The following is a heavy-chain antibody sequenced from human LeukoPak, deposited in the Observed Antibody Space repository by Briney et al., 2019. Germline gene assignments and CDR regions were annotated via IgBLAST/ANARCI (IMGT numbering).Heavy chain of an antibody. CDR2: IKQDGSEK. CDR1: GFTFSSYW. CDR3: AREGRWLHLDY. V-gene: IGHV3-7*01. Sequence: GGSLRLSCAPAGFTFSSYWMSSVRQAPGKGLEWVANIKQDGSEKYYVDSVKGRFTISRDNAKNSLYLQMNSLRAEDTAVYYCAREGRWLHLDYWGQGTLVTVSS. J-gene: IGHJ4*02. D-gene: IGHD5-24*01.